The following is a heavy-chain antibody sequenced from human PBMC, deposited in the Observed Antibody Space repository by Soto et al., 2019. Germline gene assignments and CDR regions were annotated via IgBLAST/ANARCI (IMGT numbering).Heavy chain of an antibody. CDR3: TRGRAGGNTNY. D-gene: IGHD4-4*01. CDR2: IRSKAYGGTT. V-gene: IGHV3-49*03. J-gene: IGHJ4*02. CDR1: GFTFGDYA. Sequence: SLRLSFTASGFTFGDYAMRWFPQAPGKGLEWVGFIRSKAYGGTTEYAASVKGRFTISRDDSKSIAYLQMNRLKTEDTAVYYCTRGRAGGNTNYWGQGTLVTVSS.